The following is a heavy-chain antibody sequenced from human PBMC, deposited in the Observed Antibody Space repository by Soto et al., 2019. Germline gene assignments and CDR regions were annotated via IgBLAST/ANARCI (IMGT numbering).Heavy chain of an antibody. V-gene: IGHV5-51*01. CDR3: AAAYTNGPDAFDI. Sequence: GESLKISCKGSGYNFANYWIGWVRQMPGKGLEWMGMIFPGDSDTKNSPSLQGQITMSVDKSDSSAYLQWRSLKASDTAMYYCAAAYTNGPDAFDIWGQGTMVTVSS. CDR1: GYNFANYW. J-gene: IGHJ3*02. D-gene: IGHD1-1*01. CDR2: IFPGDSDT.